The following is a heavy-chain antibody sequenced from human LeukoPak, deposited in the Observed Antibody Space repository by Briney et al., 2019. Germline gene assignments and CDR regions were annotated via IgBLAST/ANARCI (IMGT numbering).Heavy chain of an antibody. CDR2: IYSGGST. V-gene: IGHV3-53*01. D-gene: IGHD5-18*01. J-gene: IGHJ4*02. CDR1: GFTVSSSY. CDR3: AKGYNYAYEY. Sequence: GGSLRLSCAASGFTVSSSYMSWVRQAPGKGLEWVSLIYSGGSTCYAASVKGRFTISRDNSKNTLYLQMNSLRPEDTAVCYCAKGYNYAYEYWGQGTLVTVSS.